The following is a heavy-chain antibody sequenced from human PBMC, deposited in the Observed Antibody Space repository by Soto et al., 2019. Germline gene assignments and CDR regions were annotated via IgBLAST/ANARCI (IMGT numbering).Heavy chain of an antibody. CDR1: GFIFSRYS. CDR3: TTDNYDILTGYFSFDY. V-gene: IGHV3-21*03. CDR2: IGTSGSYI. J-gene: IGHJ4*02. D-gene: IGHD3-9*01. Sequence: GGSLRLSCAVSGFIFSRYSMNWVRQAPGKGLEWVSSIGTSGSYIYDTDYAAPVKGRFTISRDDSKNTLYLQMNSLKTEDTAVYYCTTDNYDILTGYFSFDYWGQGTLVTVSS.